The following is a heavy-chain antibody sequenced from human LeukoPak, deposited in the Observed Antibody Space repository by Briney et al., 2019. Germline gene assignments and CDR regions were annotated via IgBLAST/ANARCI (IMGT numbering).Heavy chain of an antibody. Sequence: PSETLSLTCTVSGGSMSSDYWSWIRQSAGKGLEWIGRIYSSGSVTYNPSLNSRVTMSVDTSKNQFSLRLTSVTAADTAVYYCARDFCGNGCWLDPWGQGTLVTVSS. CDR1: GGSMSSDY. CDR2: IYSSGSV. V-gene: IGHV4-4*07. J-gene: IGHJ5*02. CDR3: ARDFCGNGCWLDP. D-gene: IGHD2-21*01.